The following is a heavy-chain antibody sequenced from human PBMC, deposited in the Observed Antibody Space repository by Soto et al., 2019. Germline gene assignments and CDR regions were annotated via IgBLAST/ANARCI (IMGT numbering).Heavy chain of an antibody. CDR1: GGSISSYY. J-gene: IGHJ4*02. V-gene: IGHV4-59*01. CDR2: IYYSGST. Sequence: TLSLTCTVSGGSISSYYWSWIRQPPGKGLEWIGYIYYSGSTNYNPSLKSRVTISVDTSKNQFSLKLSSVTAADTAVYYCARTASPYGDLDYWGQGTLVTVSS. CDR3: ARTASPYGDLDY. D-gene: IGHD4-17*01.